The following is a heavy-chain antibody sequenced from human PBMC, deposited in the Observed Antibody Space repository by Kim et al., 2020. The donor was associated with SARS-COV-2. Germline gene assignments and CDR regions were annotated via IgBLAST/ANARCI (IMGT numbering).Heavy chain of an antibody. D-gene: IGHD3-10*01. CDR3: ARDYRNVLLWFGESTVSYAFDI. CDR1: GYTFTGHY. J-gene: IGHJ3*02. CDR2: INPNSGGT. V-gene: IGHV1-2*04. Sequence: ASVKVSCKASGYTFTGHYMHWVRQAPGQGLEWMGWINPNSGGTNYAQKFQGWVTMTRDTSISTAYMELSRLRSDDTAVYYCARDYRNVLLWFGESTVSYAFDIWGQGTMVTVSS.